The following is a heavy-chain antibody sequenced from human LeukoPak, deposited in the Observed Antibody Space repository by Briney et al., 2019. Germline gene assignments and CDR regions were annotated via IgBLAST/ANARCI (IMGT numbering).Heavy chain of an antibody. Sequence: PGGSLRLSCVASGFTVSSNYMTWVRQAPGKGLEWVSVIYSGGSTNYAGTVKGRFTISRDNSKNTVYLQMNNLRAEDTAVYYCARQLSGYYYDYWGQGTLVTVSS. J-gene: IGHJ4*02. CDR3: ARQLSGYYYDY. D-gene: IGHD3-22*01. V-gene: IGHV3-53*01. CDR1: GFTVSSNY. CDR2: IYSGGST.